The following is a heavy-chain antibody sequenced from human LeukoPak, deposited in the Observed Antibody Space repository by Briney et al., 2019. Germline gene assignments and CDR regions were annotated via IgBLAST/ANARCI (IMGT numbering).Heavy chain of an antibody. D-gene: IGHD2-2*01. V-gene: IGHV4-34*01. CDR3: ARGAFHTSSVWFDP. CDR2: INHRGTT. J-gene: IGHJ5*02. CDR1: GESFSHYY. Sequence: SETLSLTCAVSGESFSHYYWSWLRQTPGKGLEWIGEINHRGTTNYNPTLKSRVAISIDTSRNQFSLQVTSVTAADTAVFYCARGAFHTSSVWFDPWGQGTLVTVSS.